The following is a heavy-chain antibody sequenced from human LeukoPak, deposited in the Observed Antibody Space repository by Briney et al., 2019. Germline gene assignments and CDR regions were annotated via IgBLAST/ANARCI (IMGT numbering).Heavy chain of an antibody. CDR3: VLAAASYYYMDV. D-gene: IGHD6-13*01. J-gene: IGHJ6*03. CDR2: INPNSGGT. Sequence: GASVKVSCKASGYTFTGYYMHWVRQAPGQGLEWMGRINPNSGGTNYAQKFQGRVTMTRDTSISTAYMELSRLRSDDTAVHYCVLAAASYYYMDVWGKGTTVTVSS. V-gene: IGHV1-2*06. CDR1: GYTFTGYY.